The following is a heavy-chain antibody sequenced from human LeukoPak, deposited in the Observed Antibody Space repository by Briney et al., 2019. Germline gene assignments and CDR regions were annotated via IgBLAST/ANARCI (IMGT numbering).Heavy chain of an antibody. CDR2: ISSSGGTI. CDR1: GFSFSSYE. Sequence: GGSLRLSCAASGFSFSSYEMNWVRQVPGKGLEWVSYISSSGGTIYYADSVKGRFTISRDNAKNSLFLQMNSLRAEDTAVYYCARVVNQLPYSWGQGALVTVSS. CDR3: ARVVNQLPYS. J-gene: IGHJ4*02. V-gene: IGHV3-48*03. D-gene: IGHD2-2*01.